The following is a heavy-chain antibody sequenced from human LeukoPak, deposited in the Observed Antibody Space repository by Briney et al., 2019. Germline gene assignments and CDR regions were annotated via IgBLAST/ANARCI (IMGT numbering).Heavy chain of an antibody. CDR2: ISGSGGST. J-gene: IGHJ4*02. Sequence: GGSLRLSCAASGFTVSSNYMSWVRQAPGKGLEWVSAISGSGGSTYYADSVKGRFTISRDNSKNTLYLQMNSLRAEDTAVYYCAKALQWLGNFDYWGQGTLVTVSS. CDR3: AKALQWLGNFDY. D-gene: IGHD6-19*01. V-gene: IGHV3-23*01. CDR1: GFTVSSNY.